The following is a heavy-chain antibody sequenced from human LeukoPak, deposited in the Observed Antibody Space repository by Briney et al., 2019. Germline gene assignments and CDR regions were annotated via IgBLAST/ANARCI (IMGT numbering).Heavy chain of an antibody. CDR1: GGSISSSSYY. CDR3: ARVGGDSSGADAFDI. J-gene: IGHJ3*02. CDR2: IYYSGST. D-gene: IGHD3-22*01. V-gene: IGHV4-39*07. Sequence: SETLSLTCTVSGGSISSSSYYWGWIRQPPGKGLEWIGSIYYSGSTYYNPSLKSRVTISVDTSKNQFSLKLSSVTAADTAVYYCARVGGDSSGADAFDIWGQGTTVTVSS.